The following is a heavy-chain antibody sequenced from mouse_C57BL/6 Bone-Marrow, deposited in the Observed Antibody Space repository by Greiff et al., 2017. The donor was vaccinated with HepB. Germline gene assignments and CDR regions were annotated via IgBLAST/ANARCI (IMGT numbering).Heavy chain of an antibody. Sequence: QVQLKESGAELVRPGASVKLSCKASGYTFTDYYINWVKQRPGQGLEWIARIYPGSGNTYYNEKFKGKATLTAEKSSSTAYMQLSSLTSEDSAVYFCARRIYYDYFDVWGTGTTVTVSS. V-gene: IGHV1-76*01. J-gene: IGHJ1*03. D-gene: IGHD2-4*01. CDR1: GYTFTDYY. CDR3: ARRIYYDYFDV. CDR2: IYPGSGNT.